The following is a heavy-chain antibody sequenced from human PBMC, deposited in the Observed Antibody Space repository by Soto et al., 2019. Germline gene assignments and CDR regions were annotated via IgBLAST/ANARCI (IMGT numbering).Heavy chain of an antibody. J-gene: IGHJ4*02. V-gene: IGHV3-11*06. CDR3: ARGPILSSRSFHSSSWYPGFDY. CDR1: GFTFSDYY. CDR2: ISSSSSYT. D-gene: IGHD6-13*01. Sequence: SLRLSCAASGFTFSDYYMSWIRQAPGKGLEWVSYISSSSSYTNYADSVKGRFTISRDNAKNSLYLQMNSLRAEGTAVYYCARGPILSSRSFHSSSWYPGFDYWGQGTLVTVSS.